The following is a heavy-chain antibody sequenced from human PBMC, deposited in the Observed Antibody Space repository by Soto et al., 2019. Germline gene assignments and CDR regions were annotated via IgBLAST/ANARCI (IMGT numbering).Heavy chain of an antibody. CDR2: IFSSGST. CDR3: ARVGYCSSTPCWPIGYFEY. V-gene: IGHV4-59*01. Sequence: SETLSLTCTGSGDSISSFYWTWIRQPPGKGLEWVGYIFSSGSTNYNPSLKSRVTISVDTSENQFSLKLTSVTAADTAVYYCARVGYCSSTPCWPIGYFEYWGQGTLVTVSS. CDR1: GDSISSFY. J-gene: IGHJ4*02. D-gene: IGHD2-2*01.